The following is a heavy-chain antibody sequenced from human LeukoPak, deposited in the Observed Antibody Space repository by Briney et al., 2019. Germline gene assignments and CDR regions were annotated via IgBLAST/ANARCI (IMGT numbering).Heavy chain of an antibody. CDR2: ISYDGSNK. V-gene: IGHV3-30-3*01. CDR1: GFTFSSYA. Sequence: PGGSLRLSCAASGFTFSSYAMHWVRRAPGKGLEWVAVISYDGSNKYYADSVKGRFTISRDNSKNTLYLQMNSLRAEDTAVYYCARDLRQWLAYFDYWGQGTLVTVSS. CDR3: ARDLRQWLAYFDY. D-gene: IGHD6-19*01. J-gene: IGHJ4*02.